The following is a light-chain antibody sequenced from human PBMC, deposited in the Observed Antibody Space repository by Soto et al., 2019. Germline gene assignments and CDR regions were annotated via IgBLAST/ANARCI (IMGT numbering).Light chain of an antibody. V-gene: IGKV1D-12*01. CDR2: AAS. J-gene: IGKJ5*01. Sequence: DIQMTQSPSSVSASVGDRVTITCRASQGISSWLVWYQQKPGKAPKLLIYAASSLQSGVPSRFSGSGSGTSFTLTISSLQPEDFATYYCQQGKTFPITFGQGTRLEIK. CDR3: QQGKTFPIT. CDR1: QGISSW.